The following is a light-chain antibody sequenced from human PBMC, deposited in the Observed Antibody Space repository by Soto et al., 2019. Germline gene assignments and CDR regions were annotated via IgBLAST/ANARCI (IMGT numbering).Light chain of an antibody. CDR1: QGINNY. V-gene: IGKV1-27*01. CDR3: RKYNSAPWA. Sequence: DIQMTQSPSSLSASVGDRITITCRASQGINNYLAWYQQEPGKVPKLLIYAASTLQSGVPSRFSGIGSWTDFTLTISSLQPEDLATYYWRKYNSAPWAFCQGTKVELK. CDR2: AAS. J-gene: IGKJ1*01.